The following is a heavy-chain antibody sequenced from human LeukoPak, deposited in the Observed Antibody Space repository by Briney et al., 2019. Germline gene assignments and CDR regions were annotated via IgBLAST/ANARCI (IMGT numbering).Heavy chain of an antibody. CDR2: ISAYNGNT. Sequence: GASVKVSCKASGYTFTSYGISWVRQAPGQGLEWMGWISAYNGNTNYAQKLQGRVTMTTDTSTSTAYMELRSLRSEDTAVYYCAREGSGWYLAHDASDIWGQGTMVTVSS. CDR3: AREGSGWYLAHDASDI. V-gene: IGHV1-18*01. CDR1: GYTFTSYG. D-gene: IGHD6-19*01. J-gene: IGHJ3*02.